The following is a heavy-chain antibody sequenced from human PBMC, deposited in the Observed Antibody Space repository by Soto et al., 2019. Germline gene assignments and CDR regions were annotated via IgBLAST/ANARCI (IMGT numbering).Heavy chain of an antibody. D-gene: IGHD5-18*01. Sequence: QVQLQESGPGLMKPSETLSLSCTVSGGSISSYSWSWIRQPPGKGLECIGYIYNNGATNYNPSLKSRVTISLDTSKNQFSLKLTSVTAADTAVYYCARRGRNDGYNVDIFDIWGQGTMVTVSS. J-gene: IGHJ3*02. CDR3: ARRGRNDGYNVDIFDI. CDR1: GGSISSYS. CDR2: IYNNGAT. V-gene: IGHV4-4*09.